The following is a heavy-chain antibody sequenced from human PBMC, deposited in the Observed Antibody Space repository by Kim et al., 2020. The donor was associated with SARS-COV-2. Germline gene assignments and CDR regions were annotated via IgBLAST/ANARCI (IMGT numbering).Heavy chain of an antibody. CDR2: IDRTTYI. Sequence: GGSLRLSCVASGFTFSDYHMTWIRQAPGKGLEWLSYIDRTTYITYADSVKGRFTISRDNGKNSLYLQMDSLRAEDTAVYYCARDKSAQLRAFDIWGRGT. CDR3: ARDKSAQLRAFDI. D-gene: IGHD1-1*01. V-gene: IGHV3-11*05. CDR1: GFTFSDYH. J-gene: IGHJ3*02.